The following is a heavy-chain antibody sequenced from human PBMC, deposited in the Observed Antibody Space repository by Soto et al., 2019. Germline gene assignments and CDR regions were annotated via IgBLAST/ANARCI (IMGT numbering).Heavy chain of an antibody. J-gene: IGHJ5*02. CDR1: GFTFSSYS. CDR3: GRDLGCISESCHGPFDP. V-gene: IGHV3-21*06. Sequence: GGSLRLSCAASGFTFSSYSMNWVRQAPGKGLEWVSSISSSSSYIYYADSVKGRFTISRDNAQNSLYLQLNNLRAADRAVYYCGRDLGCISESCHGPFDPWGRGTLVTVS. D-gene: IGHD3-3*02. CDR2: ISSSSSYI.